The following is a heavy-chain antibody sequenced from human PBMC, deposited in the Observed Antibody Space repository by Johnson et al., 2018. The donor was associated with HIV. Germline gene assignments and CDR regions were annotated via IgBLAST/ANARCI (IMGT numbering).Heavy chain of an antibody. CDR3: AKVSSQSSSWYDAFDI. CDR2: IYSGAST. J-gene: IGHJ3*02. D-gene: IGHD6-13*01. Sequence: QVQLVESGGGVVQPGRSLRLSCAASGFTFSSYGMHWVRQAPGKGLEWVSVIYSGASTYSADSVKGRFTISRDNSKNTLYLQMNSLRAEDTAVYYCAKVSSQSSSWYDAFDIWGQGTMVTVSS. CDR1: GFTFSSYG. V-gene: IGHV3-NL1*01.